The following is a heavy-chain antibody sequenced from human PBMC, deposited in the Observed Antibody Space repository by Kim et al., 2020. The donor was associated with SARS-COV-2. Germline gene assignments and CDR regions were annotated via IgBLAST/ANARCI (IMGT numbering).Heavy chain of an antibody. Sequence: GGSLRLSCAASGFTFSGSAMHCVRQASGKGLEWVGLIRSKANSHATAYAASVKGRFTISRDDSKNTAYLQMDSLKTEDTAVYYCIPRSPRLSTGYYPSLMGATNYWSQRSLVTVSS. V-gene: IGHV3-73*01. CDR2: IRSKANSHAT. CDR3: IPRSPRLSTGYYPSLMGATNY. D-gene: IGHD3-9*01. J-gene: IGHJ4*02. CDR1: GFTFSGSA.